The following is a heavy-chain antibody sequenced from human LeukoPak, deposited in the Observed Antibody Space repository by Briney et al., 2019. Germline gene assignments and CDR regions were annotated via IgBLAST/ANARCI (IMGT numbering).Heavy chain of an antibody. CDR1: GFTFSDHY. CDR3: ARGYHSFDI. Sequence: PGGSLRLSCAASGFTFSDHYMDWVRQAPGKGLEWVGRSRNKANSYTTEYAASVKGRFTISRDDSKNSLCLQMNSLKTEDTAVYYCARGYHSFDIWGQGTKVTVSS. CDR2: SRNKANSYTT. J-gene: IGHJ3*02. D-gene: IGHD2-2*01. V-gene: IGHV3-72*01.